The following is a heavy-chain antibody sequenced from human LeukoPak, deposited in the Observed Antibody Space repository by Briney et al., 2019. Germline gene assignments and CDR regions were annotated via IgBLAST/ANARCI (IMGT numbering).Heavy chain of an antibody. CDR1: GGSFSGYY. Sequence: SETLSLTRAVYGGSFSGYYWSWIRQPPGKGLEWIGEINHSGSTNYNPSLKSRVTISVDTSKNQFSLKLSSVTAADTAVYYCARGYGSGLDYWGQGTLVTVSS. CDR3: ARGYGSGLDY. CDR2: INHSGST. D-gene: IGHD6-19*01. J-gene: IGHJ4*02. V-gene: IGHV4-34*01.